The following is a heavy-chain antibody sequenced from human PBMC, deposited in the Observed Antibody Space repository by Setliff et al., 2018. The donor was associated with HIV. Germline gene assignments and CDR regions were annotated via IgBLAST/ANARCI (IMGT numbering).Heavy chain of an antibody. CDR3: TRRAGYTSSWYREDYYYMDV. CDR2: ISGSGIGS. V-gene: IGHV3-23*01. Sequence: GGSLRLSCAASGFTFSSYWMSWVRQAPGKGLEWVSAISGSGIGSYYPGSVKGRFTISRENAKNSLYLQMNSLRAGDTAVYYCTRRAGYTSSWYREDYYYMDVWGKGTTVTVSS. J-gene: IGHJ6*03. CDR1: GFTFSSYW. D-gene: IGHD6-13*01.